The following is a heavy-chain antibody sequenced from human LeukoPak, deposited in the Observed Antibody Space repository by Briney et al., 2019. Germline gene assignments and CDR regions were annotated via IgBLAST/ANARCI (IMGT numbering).Heavy chain of an antibody. Sequence: GGSLRLSCAASGFTFSSYSMNWVRQAPGKGLEWVSSISSSSSYIYYADSVKGRFTISRDNAKNSLYLQMNSLRAEDTAVYYCAISGRYSSSYYYGMDVWGQGTTVTVS. D-gene: IGHD6-19*01. J-gene: IGHJ6*02. V-gene: IGHV3-21*01. CDR1: GFTFSSYS. CDR2: ISSSSSYI. CDR3: AISGRYSSSYYYGMDV.